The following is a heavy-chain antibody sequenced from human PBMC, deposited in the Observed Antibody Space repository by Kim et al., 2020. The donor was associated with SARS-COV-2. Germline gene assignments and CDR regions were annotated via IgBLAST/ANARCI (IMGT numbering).Heavy chain of an antibody. V-gene: IGHV4-34*01. CDR1: GGSFSGYY. CDR3: ARDRRGVVATPRGYYFDY. D-gene: IGHD2-2*01. CDR2: INHSGST. J-gene: IGHJ4*02. Sequence: SETLSLTCAVYGGSFSGYYWSWIRQPPGKGLEWIGEINHSGSTNYNPSPKSRVTISVDTSKNQFSLKLSSVTAADTAVYYCARDRRGVVATPRGYYFDYWGQGTLVTVSS.